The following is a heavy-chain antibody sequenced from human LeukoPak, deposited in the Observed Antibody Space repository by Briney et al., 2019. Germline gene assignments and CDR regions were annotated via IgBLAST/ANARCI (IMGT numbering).Heavy chain of an antibody. D-gene: IGHD6-19*01. CDR3: ARVFGQWLADD. CDR2: INPGSGKT. Sequence: GASVKVSCKASGYSFTTDDINWVRQASGRGLEWMGFINPGSGKTRYPQKFQGRVTMTRDTSINTVYMELSSLRSEDTATYYCARVFGQWLADDWGQGTPVIVSS. V-gene: IGHV1-8*01. J-gene: IGHJ4*02. CDR1: GYSFTTDD.